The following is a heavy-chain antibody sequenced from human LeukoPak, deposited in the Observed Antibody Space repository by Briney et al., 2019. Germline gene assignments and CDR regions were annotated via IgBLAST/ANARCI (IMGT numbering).Heavy chain of an antibody. CDR3: ARGRGRYCSSTSCYNPRIDY. CDR2: INHSGST. CDR1: GGSFSGYY. V-gene: IGHV4-34*01. J-gene: IGHJ4*02. Sequence: SETLSLTCAVYGGSFSGYYWSWIRQPPGKGLEWIGEINHSGSTNYNPSLKSRVTISVDTSKNQFSLKLSSVTAADTAVYYCARGRGRYCSSTSCYNPRIDYWGQGTLVTVSS. D-gene: IGHD2-2*02.